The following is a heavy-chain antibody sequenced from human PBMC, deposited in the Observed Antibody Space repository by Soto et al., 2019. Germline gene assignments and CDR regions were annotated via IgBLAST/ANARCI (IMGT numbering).Heavy chain of an antibody. D-gene: IGHD3-22*01. J-gene: IGHJ4*02. CDR2: IYYSGST. CDR1: GGSISSYY. Sequence: NPSETLSLTCTVSGGSISSYYWSWIRQPPGKGLEWIGYIYYSGSTNYNPSLKSRVTISVDTSKNQFSLKLSSVTAADTAVYYCARTVRWLLPSITYFDYWGQVTLVTVS. CDR3: ARTVRWLLPSITYFDY. V-gene: IGHV4-59*01.